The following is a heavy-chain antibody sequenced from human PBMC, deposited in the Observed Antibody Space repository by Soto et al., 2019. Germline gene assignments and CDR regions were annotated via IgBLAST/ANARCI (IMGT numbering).Heavy chain of an antibody. CDR3: ASIAAAQENWFDP. D-gene: IGHD6-13*01. V-gene: IGHV4-61*01. CDR2: IYYSGST. Sequence: PSETLSLTCTVSGGSVSSGSYYWSWIRQPPGKGLEWIGYIYYSGSTNYNPSLKSRVTISVDTSKNQFSLKLSSVTAADTAVYYCASIAAAQENWFDPWGQGTLVTVSS. CDR1: GGSVSSGSYY. J-gene: IGHJ5*02.